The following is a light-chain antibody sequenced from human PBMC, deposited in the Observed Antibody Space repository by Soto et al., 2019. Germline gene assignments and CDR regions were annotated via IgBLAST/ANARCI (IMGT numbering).Light chain of an antibody. J-gene: IGLJ1*01. Sequence: QSALTQPRSVSGSPGQSVTISCTGTSSDVGGYNYVSWYQHHPGKAPKLMIYDVTKRPSGVRDRFSAPKSGNTASLTISGLQAEDEADYYCCSYAGSYTYVFGTGTKVTV. CDR3: CSYAGSYTYV. V-gene: IGLV2-11*01. CDR1: SSDVGGYNY. CDR2: DVT.